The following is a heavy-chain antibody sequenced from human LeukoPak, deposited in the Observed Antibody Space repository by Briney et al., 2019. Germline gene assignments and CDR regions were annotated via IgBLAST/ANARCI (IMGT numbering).Heavy chain of an antibody. J-gene: IGHJ4*02. CDR3: ARDLYDFWSGYERLFDY. V-gene: IGHV3-21*01. CDR2: ISSSSSYI. CDR1: GFTFSSYS. D-gene: IGHD3-3*01. Sequence: GGSLRLSCAASGFTFSSYSMNWVRQAPGKGLEWVSSISSSSSYIYYADSVKGRFTISRDNAKNSLYLQMNSLRAEDTAVYYCARDLYDFWSGYERLFDYWGQGTLVTVSS.